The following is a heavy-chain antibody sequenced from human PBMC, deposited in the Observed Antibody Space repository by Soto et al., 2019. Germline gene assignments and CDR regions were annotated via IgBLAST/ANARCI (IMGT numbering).Heavy chain of an antibody. V-gene: IGHV4-59*01. D-gene: IGHD3-16*01. CDR3: ARKDGYDYIWGSSNAFDI. J-gene: IGHJ3*02. Sequence: ASETLSLTCTVSGGSINSYYWSWIRQPPGKGLEWIGYIYYSGSTNYNPSLKSRVTISIDTSKNQFSLKPRSVTAADTAVYYCARKDGYDYIWGSSNAFDIWGQGTMVTVSS. CDR1: GGSINSYY. CDR2: IYYSGST.